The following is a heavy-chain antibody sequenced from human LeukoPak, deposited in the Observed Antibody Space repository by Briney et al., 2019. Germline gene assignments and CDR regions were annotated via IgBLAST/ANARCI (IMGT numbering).Heavy chain of an antibody. D-gene: IGHD6-13*01. Sequence: SETLSLTCTVSGGSVSSYYWSWIRQPPGKGLEWIGYIYYSGNTNYNPSLKSRVTISVDMSKNQFSLKLSSVTAADTAVYYCASPPAAAVGPGDDAFDIWGQGTMVTVSS. V-gene: IGHV4-59*02. J-gene: IGHJ3*02. CDR1: GGSVSSYY. CDR2: IYYSGNT. CDR3: ASPPAAAVGPGDDAFDI.